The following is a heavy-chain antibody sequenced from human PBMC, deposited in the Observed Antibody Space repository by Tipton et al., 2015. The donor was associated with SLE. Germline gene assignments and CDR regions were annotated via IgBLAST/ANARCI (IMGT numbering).Heavy chain of an antibody. CDR3: TRDCSGSYDDAFDI. Sequence: RSLRLSCTASGFTFGDYAMSWVRQAPGKGLEWVGFIRSKAYGGTTEYAASVKGRFTISRDDSKSIAYLQMNSLKTEDTAVYYCTRDCSGSYDDAFDIWGQGTMVTVSS. CDR2: IRSKAYGGTT. J-gene: IGHJ3*02. D-gene: IGHD1-26*01. CDR1: GFTFGDYA. V-gene: IGHV3-49*04.